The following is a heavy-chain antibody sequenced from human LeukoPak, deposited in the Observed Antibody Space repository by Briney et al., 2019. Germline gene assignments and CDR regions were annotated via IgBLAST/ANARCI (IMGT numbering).Heavy chain of an antibody. J-gene: IGHJ4*02. CDR3: AKEGMIRGVIDY. CDR1: GASISPYY. Sequence: SETLSLTCTVSGASISPYYWTWIRQPAGKGLEWIGHVHTSGSTNYNPSLKSRVTMSIDTSTNQFSLKLNSVTAADTAVYYCAKEGMIRGVIDYWGQGALVTVSS. CDR2: VHTSGST. D-gene: IGHD3-10*01. V-gene: IGHV4-4*07.